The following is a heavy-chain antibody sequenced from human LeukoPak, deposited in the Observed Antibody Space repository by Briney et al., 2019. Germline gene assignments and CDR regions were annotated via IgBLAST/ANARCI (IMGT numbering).Heavy chain of an antibody. CDR1: GFTFSSYA. D-gene: IGHD4-17*01. CDR2: ISYDGSNK. Sequence: WRSLRLSCAASGFTFSSYAMHWVRQGPGQGLEWVAVISYDGSNKYYADSVKGRFTISRDNSKNTLYLQMNSLRAEDTAVYYCAGIDTVTTGGYWGQGTLVTVSS. J-gene: IGHJ4*02. CDR3: AGIDTVTTGGY. V-gene: IGHV3-30-3*01.